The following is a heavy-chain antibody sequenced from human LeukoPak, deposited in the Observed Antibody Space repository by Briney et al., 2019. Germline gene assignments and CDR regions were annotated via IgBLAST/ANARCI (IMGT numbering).Heavy chain of an antibody. V-gene: IGHV1-69*13. CDR1: GGTFSSYA. CDR2: IIPIFGTA. J-gene: IGHJ6*02. CDR3: ARDPYGDYVSYYYYGMDV. D-gene: IGHD4-17*01. Sequence: VASVKVSCKASGGTFSSYAISWVRQAPGQGLEWMGGIIPIFGTANYAQKFQGRVTITADESTSTAYMELSSLRSEDTAVYYCARDPYGDYVSYYYYGMDVWGQGTTVTVSS.